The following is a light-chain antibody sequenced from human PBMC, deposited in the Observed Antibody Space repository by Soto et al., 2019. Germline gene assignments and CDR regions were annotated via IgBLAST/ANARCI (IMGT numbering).Light chain of an antibody. Sequence: EIVMTQSPATLSVSPGERATLSCRASQSVSSNLAWYQQKPGQAPRLLIYGASTRATGIPARFSGSGSGTEFTVTISSLQSEDFAVYYCQLYNNWPPWTFGQGTKVEIK. CDR1: QSVSSN. CDR2: GAS. V-gene: IGKV3-15*01. CDR3: QLYNNWPPWT. J-gene: IGKJ1*01.